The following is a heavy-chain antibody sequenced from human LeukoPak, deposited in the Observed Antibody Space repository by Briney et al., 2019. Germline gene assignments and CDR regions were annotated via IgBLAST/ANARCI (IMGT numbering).Heavy chain of an antibody. J-gene: IGHJ4*02. CDR1: GGSIGSYY. CDR3: AREFSSGWIFYFDH. Sequence: PSETLSLTCTVSGGSIGSYYWSWIRQPPGKGLEWIGYIYYSGSTNYNPSLKSRVTISVDTSKNQFSLKLSSVTAADTAVYYCAREFSSGWIFYFDHWGQGALVTVSS. CDR2: IYYSGST. D-gene: IGHD6-19*01. V-gene: IGHV4-59*01.